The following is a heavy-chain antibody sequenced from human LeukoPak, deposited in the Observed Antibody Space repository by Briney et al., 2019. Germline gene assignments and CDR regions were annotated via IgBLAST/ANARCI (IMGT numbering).Heavy chain of an antibody. CDR2: IYYSGST. CDR3: ARQGGYFRYYFDY. D-gene: IGHD6-13*01. V-gene: IGHV4-59*08. Sequence: SETLSLTCTVSGGSISSYYWSWIRQPPGKGLEWIGYIYYSGSTNYNPSLKSRVTISVDTSKNQFSLKLSSATAADTAVYYCARQGGYFRYYFDYWGQGTLVTVSS. CDR1: GGSISSYY. J-gene: IGHJ4*02.